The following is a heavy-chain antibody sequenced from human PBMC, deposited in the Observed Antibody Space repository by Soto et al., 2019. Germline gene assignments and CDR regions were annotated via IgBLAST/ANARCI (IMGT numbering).Heavy chain of an antibody. V-gene: IGHV3-23*01. CDR3: AKHYDTNGYYCNY. D-gene: IGHD3-22*01. Sequence: PGGSLRLSCAASGFTFSSYAMSWVRQAPGKGLEWVSGISGSGGGTYYADSVKGRFTTSRDNSRHTLHLQMNSLRAEDTAIYYCAKHYDTNGYYCNYWGRGTLVTVSS. CDR2: ISGSGGGT. J-gene: IGHJ4*02. CDR1: GFTFSSYA.